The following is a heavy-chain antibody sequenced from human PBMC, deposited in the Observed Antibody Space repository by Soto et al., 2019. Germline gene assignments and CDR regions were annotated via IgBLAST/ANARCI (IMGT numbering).Heavy chain of an antibody. CDR2: ISGSGATK. J-gene: IGHJ4*02. CDR3: ARAIRGFSYVVDY. V-gene: IGHV3-48*02. Sequence: EVQLVESGGGLIQPGGSLRLSCAASRFTFSSHSINWVRQAPGKGLEWVSYISGSGATKYYADSVKGRFTISRDNARNSLYLQMSSLSDEDTAVYYCARAIRGFSYVVDYWGQGTLVTVSS. CDR1: RFTFSSHS. D-gene: IGHD5-18*01.